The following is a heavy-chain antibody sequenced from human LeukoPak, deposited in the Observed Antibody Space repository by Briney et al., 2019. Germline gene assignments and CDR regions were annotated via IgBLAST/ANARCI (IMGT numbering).Heavy chain of an antibody. J-gene: IGHJ4*02. CDR1: GYTFTPYE. CDR3: ARGFSDYDGTDYAILKY. Sequence: ASVKVSCKASGYTFTPYEIDWVRQAPGQGLEWMGWINPNSGDTGYAQKFQGRVTMTRDTSITTAHMELSSLMSEDTAVYYCARGFSDYDGTDYAILKYWGQGTLATVSS. D-gene: IGHD3-22*01. CDR2: INPNSGDT. V-gene: IGHV1-8*01.